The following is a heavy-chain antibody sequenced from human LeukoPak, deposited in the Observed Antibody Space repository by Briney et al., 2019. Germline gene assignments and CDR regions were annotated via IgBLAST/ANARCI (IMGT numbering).Heavy chain of an antibody. Sequence: GGSLRLSCAASGFTFSSYTMNWVRQAPGKGLEWVSSISSSSSYIYYADSVKGRFTISRDNAKNSLYLQMNSLRAEDTAVYYCARGSGPNSYWYFDLWGRGTLVTVSS. D-gene: IGHD6-19*01. J-gene: IGHJ2*01. V-gene: IGHV3-21*01. CDR1: GFTFSSYT. CDR2: ISSSSSYI. CDR3: ARGSGPNSYWYFDL.